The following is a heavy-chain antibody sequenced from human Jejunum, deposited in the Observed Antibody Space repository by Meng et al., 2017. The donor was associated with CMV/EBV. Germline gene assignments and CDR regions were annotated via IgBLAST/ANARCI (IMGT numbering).Heavy chain of an antibody. V-gene: IGHV4-59*02. CDR3: VRHGDCSSGSCYYHWLDP. CDR1: GGSVSIYY. CDR2: IYNSGDI. Sequence: QVHREESDPGLVRPSETLSLTCSVSGGSVSIYYWGWIRQTPGGGLEWLGYIYNSGDIYYYPFLEGRVTISTDTSKNQLSLKLRYVTAADTAVYYCVRHGDCSSGSCYYHWLDPWGQGSLVTVSS. D-gene: IGHD2-2*01. J-gene: IGHJ5*01.